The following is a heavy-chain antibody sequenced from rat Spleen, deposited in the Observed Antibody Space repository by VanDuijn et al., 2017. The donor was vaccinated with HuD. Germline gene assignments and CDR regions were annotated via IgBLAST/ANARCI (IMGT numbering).Heavy chain of an antibody. Sequence: EVQLQESGPGLVKPSQSLSLTCSVTGYSITNNYWGWIRKFPGNKMEWMGYINYRGSTSYNPSLKSRISITRDTSKNQFFLHLNSVTTEDTATYYCARGLSMSSTNYYYALFAYWGQGTLVTVSS. J-gene: IGHJ3*01. V-gene: IGHV3-1*01. CDR2: INYRGST. D-gene: IGHD1-6*01. CDR3: ARGLSMSSTNYYYALFAY. CDR1: GYSITNNY.